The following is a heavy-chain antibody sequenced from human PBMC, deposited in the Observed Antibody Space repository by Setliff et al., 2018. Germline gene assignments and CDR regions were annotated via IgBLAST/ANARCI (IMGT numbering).Heavy chain of an antibody. Sequence: RASVKVSCKASGYTFTSYGISWVRQAPGQGLEWMGWISAYNGNTNYAQKLQGRVTMTTDTSTSTAYMELRSLRSDDTAVYYCARDQNVQFLEWYNYYYYDYMDVWGKGTTVTVSS. J-gene: IGHJ6*03. V-gene: IGHV1-18*01. CDR3: ARDQNVQFLEWYNYYYYDYMDV. D-gene: IGHD3-3*01. CDR2: ISAYNGNT. CDR1: GYTFTSYG.